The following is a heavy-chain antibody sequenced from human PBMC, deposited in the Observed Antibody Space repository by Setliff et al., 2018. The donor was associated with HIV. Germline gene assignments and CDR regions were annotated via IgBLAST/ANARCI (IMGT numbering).Heavy chain of an antibody. V-gene: IGHV4-4*09. Sequence: SETLSLTCTVSGDSSSTDYWTWIRQPPGKGLEWIGYIYTSWSTNYNPSLKSRVAISVDTSKNQFSLKLRSVTAADTAVYYCVKHFWTDYYDWRDTVAFDLWGQGTMVTVSS. CDR1: GDSSSTDY. CDR3: VKHFWTDYYDWRDTVAFDL. J-gene: IGHJ3*01. D-gene: IGHD3-22*01. CDR2: IYTSWST.